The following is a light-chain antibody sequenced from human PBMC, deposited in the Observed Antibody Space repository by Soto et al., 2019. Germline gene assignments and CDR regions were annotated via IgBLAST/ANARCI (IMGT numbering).Light chain of an antibody. V-gene: IGKV3D-15*01. CDR3: QQYNSWPLT. J-gene: IGKJ4*01. CDR2: DIF. Sequence: ELVMTQSPSTLSVSPGERATLSCRASQSVGSDLAWYQQKPGQAPRLVIYDIFNRATGVPTRISGSGSGTEFTLTISSLQSEDFAVYYCQQYNSWPLTFGGGTKVDI. CDR1: QSVGSD.